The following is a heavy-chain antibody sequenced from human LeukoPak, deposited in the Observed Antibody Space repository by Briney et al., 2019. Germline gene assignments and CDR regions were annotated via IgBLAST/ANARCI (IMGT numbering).Heavy chain of an antibody. D-gene: IGHD4-23*01. CDR1: GFTFSGNS. J-gene: IGHJ4*02. V-gene: IGHV3-21*01. CDR2: ISSSSSHI. CDR3: VRGATAVTRHLDY. Sequence: GGSLRLSCAASGFTFSGNSMSWVRQAQGKGLEWVSIISSSSSHIFDADSVKGRFAISRDNAKNSLYLQMNSLRPEDTAVYYCVRGATAVTRHLDYWGQGTLVTVSS.